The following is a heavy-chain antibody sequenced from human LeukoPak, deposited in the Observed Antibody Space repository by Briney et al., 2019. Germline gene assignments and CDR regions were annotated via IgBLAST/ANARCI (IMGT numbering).Heavy chain of an antibody. J-gene: IGHJ4*02. Sequence: NPGGSLRLSCAASGFTFNTYTMHWVRQAPGKGLEWVSSISSSSSYIYYADSVKGRFTISSDNAKNSLYLQMNSLRAEDTAVYYCAREHSSSADYWGQGTLVTVSS. V-gene: IGHV3-21*01. CDR3: AREHSSSADY. CDR1: GFTFNTYT. CDR2: ISSSSSYI. D-gene: IGHD6-13*01.